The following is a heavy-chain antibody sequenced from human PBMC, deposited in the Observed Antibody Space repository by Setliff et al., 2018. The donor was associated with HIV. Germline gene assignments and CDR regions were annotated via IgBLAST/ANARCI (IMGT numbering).Heavy chain of an antibody. V-gene: IGHV3-11*06. CDR2: ISYSSTYI. CDR1: GFTFSDYY. Sequence: PGGSLRLSCAASGFTFSDYYMSWIRQAPGKGLEWVSYISYSSTYIYYADSVKGRFTISRDNAKNSLYLQMNSLRDEDAAVYYCASSPSWGTYRYGLDYWGQGTLVTVSS. CDR3: ASSPSWGTYRYGLDY. D-gene: IGHD3-16*02. J-gene: IGHJ4*02.